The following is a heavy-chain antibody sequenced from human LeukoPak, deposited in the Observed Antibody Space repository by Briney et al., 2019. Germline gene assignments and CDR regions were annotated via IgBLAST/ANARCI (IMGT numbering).Heavy chain of an antibody. CDR1: GGSISSYY. Sequence: SETLSLTCTVSGGSISSYYWSWIRQPPGKGLEWIGYIYYSGSTNYNPSLKSRVTISVDTSKNQFSLKLSSVTAADTAVYYCARSGESSILNYWGQGTLVTVSS. CDR2: IYYSGST. D-gene: IGHD2-21*01. J-gene: IGHJ4*02. CDR3: ARSGESSILNY. V-gene: IGHV4-59*01.